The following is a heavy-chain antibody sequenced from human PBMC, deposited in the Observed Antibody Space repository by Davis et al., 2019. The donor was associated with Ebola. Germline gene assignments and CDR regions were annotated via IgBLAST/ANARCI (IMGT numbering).Heavy chain of an antibody. D-gene: IGHD3-10*01. V-gene: IGHV4-34*01. Sequence: SETLSLTCGVSGGSFSSYHWSWIRQPPGKGLEWIGEINQSGSTNYNPSLKSRVTISEDTSKNQFSLKLSSVTAADTAVYYCARVLYGSGNYYNAFGYWGQGTLVTVSS. CDR1: GGSFSSYH. CDR3: ARVLYGSGNYYNAFGY. CDR2: INQSGST. J-gene: IGHJ4*02.